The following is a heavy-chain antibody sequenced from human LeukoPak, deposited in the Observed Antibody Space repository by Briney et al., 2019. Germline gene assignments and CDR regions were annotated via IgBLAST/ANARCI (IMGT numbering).Heavy chain of an antibody. CDR2: INHSGST. J-gene: IGHJ4*02. V-gene: IGHV4-34*01. Sequence: GSLRLSCAASGFTFSSYTMNWVRQPPGKGLEWIGEINHSGSTYYNPSLKSRVTISVDTSKNQFSLKLSSVTAADTAVYYCARGEGRDSSGSFDYWGQGTLVTVSS. CDR3: ARGEGRDSSGSFDY. D-gene: IGHD3-22*01. CDR1: GFTFSSYT.